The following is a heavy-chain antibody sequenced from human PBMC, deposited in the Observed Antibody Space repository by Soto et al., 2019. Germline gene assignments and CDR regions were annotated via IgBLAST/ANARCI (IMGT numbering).Heavy chain of an antibody. D-gene: IGHD1-7*01. V-gene: IGHV1-2*04. J-gene: IGHJ5*02. CDR3: AREYNWNYDPGMDNWFDP. CDR1: GYTFTGYY. CDR2: INPNSGGT. Sequence: ASVKVSCKASGYTFTGYYMHWVRQAPGQGLEWMGWINPNSGGTNYAQKFQGWVTMTRDTSISTAYMELSRLRSDDTAVYYCAREYNWNYDPGMDNWFDPWGQGTLVTVSS.